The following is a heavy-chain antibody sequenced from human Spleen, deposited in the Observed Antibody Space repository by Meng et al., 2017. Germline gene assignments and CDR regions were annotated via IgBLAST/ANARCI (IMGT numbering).Heavy chain of an antibody. D-gene: IGHD2-15*01. CDR3: ARDRCGGSGTYYYYYGRDD. V-gene: IGHV3-21*01. CDR2: ISSSSSYI. Sequence: SCKASAYTFSSYSMIWVRQAPGKGLEWVLSISSSSSYIYYADSVKDRFTISRDNDKNSLYLQMNSLRAEDTAVDYCARDRCGGSGTYYYYYGRDDWGQGTMVTVSS. J-gene: IGHJ6*02. CDR1: AYTFSSYS.